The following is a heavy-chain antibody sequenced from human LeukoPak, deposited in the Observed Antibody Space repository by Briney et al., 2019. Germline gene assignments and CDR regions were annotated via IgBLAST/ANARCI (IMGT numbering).Heavy chain of an antibody. J-gene: IGHJ3*02. D-gene: IGHD2-2*01. V-gene: IGHV3-33*08. CDR2: IWYDGSNK. CDR1: GFTVISNY. Sequence: QPGGSLRLSCAASGFTVISNYMSWVRQAPGKGLEWVAVIWYDGSNKYYADSVKGRFTISRDNSKNTLYLQMNSLRAEDTAVYYCARAPGDYARGAFDIWGQGTMVTVSS. CDR3: ARAPGDYARGAFDI.